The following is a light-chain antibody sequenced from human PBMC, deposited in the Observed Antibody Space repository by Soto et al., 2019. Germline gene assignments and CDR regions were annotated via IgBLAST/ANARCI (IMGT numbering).Light chain of an antibody. Sequence: DIVMTQAPLSLPVTPGEPASISCRSIHSLLQSNGYNYLDWYVQKPGQSPQLLIYDASTLQSGVPSSFSGSGSGTEFTLTISSLQPDDFATYYCQRYATYSPTFGQGTMV. CDR3: QRYATYSPT. J-gene: IGKJ1*01. CDR1: HSLLQSNGYNY. V-gene: IGKV2-28*01. CDR2: DAS.